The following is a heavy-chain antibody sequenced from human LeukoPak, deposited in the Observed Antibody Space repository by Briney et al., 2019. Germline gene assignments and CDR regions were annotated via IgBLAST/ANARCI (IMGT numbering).Heavy chain of an antibody. V-gene: IGHV3-21*01. CDR3: ARVVVVPAGMDV. CDR1: GFSFSSYW. J-gene: IGHJ6*04. CDR2: ISSSSSYI. D-gene: IGHD2-2*01. Sequence: PGGALRLSCAASGFSFSSYWLLWVRQAPGKGLEWVSSISSSSSYIYYADSVKGRFTISRDNAKNSLYLQMNSLRAEDTAVYYCARVVVVPAGMDVWGKGTTVTVSS.